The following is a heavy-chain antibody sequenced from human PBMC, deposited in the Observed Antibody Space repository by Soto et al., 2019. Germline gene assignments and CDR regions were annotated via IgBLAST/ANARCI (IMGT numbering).Heavy chain of an antibody. V-gene: IGHV3-33*01. Sequence: GGSLRLSCAASGFTFSSYGMHWVRQAPGKGLEWVAVIWYDGSNKYYADSVKGRFTISRDNSKNTLYLQMNSLRAEDTAVYYCAREYSSSWCLDYWGQGTLVTVSS. CDR3: AREYSSSWCLDY. J-gene: IGHJ4*02. CDR1: GFTFSSYG. D-gene: IGHD6-13*01. CDR2: IWYDGSNK.